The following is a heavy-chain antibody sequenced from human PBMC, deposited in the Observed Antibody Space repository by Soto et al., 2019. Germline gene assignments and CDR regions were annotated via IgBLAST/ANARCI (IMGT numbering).Heavy chain of an antibody. J-gene: IGHJ5*02. CDR3: ARHPLELEGEPNWFDP. CDR2: IYYSGST. CDR1: GGSISSYY. D-gene: IGHD3-10*01. V-gene: IGHV4-59*08. Sequence: PAETLSLTCTVSGGSISSYYWSWIRQPPGKGLEWIGYIYYSGSTNYNPSLKSRVTISVDTSKNQFSLKLSSVTAADTAVYYCARHPLELEGEPNWFDPWGQGTLVTVSS.